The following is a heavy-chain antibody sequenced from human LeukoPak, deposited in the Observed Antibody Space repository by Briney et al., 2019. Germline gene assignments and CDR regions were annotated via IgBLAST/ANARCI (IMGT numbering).Heavy chain of an antibody. CDR1: GASVSTNNW. D-gene: IGHD3-22*01. V-gene: IGHV4/OR15-8*02. J-gene: IGHJ5*02. Sequence: SETLSLTCVVSGASVSTNNWWKWVRQAPGKGLEWIGEVYHSGLTNYSPSLKSRVSMSIDKSKNIFSLNLTSVTAADTAVYYCARDLLYYYDSSGYYYGGWFDPWGQGTLVTVSS. CDR3: ARDLLYYYDSSGYYYGGWFDP. CDR2: VYHSGLT.